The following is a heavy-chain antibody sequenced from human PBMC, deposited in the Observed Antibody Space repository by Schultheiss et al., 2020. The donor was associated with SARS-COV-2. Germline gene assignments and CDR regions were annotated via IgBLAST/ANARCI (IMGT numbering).Heavy chain of an antibody. CDR2: IIPIFGTA. CDR1: GGTFSSYA. CDR3: ARDRYDFWSGYVSYWYFDL. D-gene: IGHD3-3*01. J-gene: IGHJ2*01. Sequence: SVKVSCKASGGTFSSYAISWVRQAPGQGLEWMGGIIPIFGTANYAQKFQGRVTITADESTSTAYMDLSSLRSEDTAVYYCARDRYDFWSGYVSYWYFDLWGRGTLVTVSS. V-gene: IGHV1-69*13.